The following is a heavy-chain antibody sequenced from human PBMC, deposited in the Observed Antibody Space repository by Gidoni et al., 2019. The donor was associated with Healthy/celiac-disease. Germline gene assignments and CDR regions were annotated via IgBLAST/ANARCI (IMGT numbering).Heavy chain of an antibody. Sequence: EVQLVESGGGLVQPGGSLRLSCAASGLTFSSYWMSWVRQAPGKGMEWVSNIKQDGSEKYYVASVKVRFTISRDNAKNSLYLQMNSLRAEDTAVYYCARDGEAGVSPYYFDYWGQGTLVTVSS. D-gene: IGHD3-3*01. CDR2: IKQDGSEK. CDR3: ARDGEAGVSPYYFDY. J-gene: IGHJ4*02. CDR1: GLTFSSYW. V-gene: IGHV3-7*01.